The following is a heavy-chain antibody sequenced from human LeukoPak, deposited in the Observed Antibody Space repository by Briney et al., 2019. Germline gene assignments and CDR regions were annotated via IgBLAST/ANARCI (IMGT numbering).Heavy chain of an antibody. D-gene: IGHD3-10*01. CDR2: IYPGDSDT. J-gene: IGHJ2*01. Sequence: GESLKISCQGSGYRFTSYWIGWVRQMPGKGLEWMGIIYPGDSDTRYSPSFQGQVTISADKSINTAYLQWSSLKASDTAMYYCARHYGSGSYPYWYFDLWGRGTLVTVSS. V-gene: IGHV5-51*01. CDR3: ARHYGSGSYPYWYFDL. CDR1: GYRFTSYW.